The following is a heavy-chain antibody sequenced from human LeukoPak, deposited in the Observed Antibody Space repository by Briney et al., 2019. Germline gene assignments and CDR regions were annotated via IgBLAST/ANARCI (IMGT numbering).Heavy chain of an antibody. V-gene: IGHV5-51*03. D-gene: IGHD1-1*01. Sequence: GESLTISCKGSGYSFTSYWIGWVRQMPGKGLEWMGIIYPGDSDTRYSPSFQGQVTISADKSISTAYLQWSSLKASDTAMYYCARQRTPYYYYMDVWGKGTTVTVSS. CDR1: GYSFTSYW. CDR2: IYPGDSDT. CDR3: ARQRTPYYYYMDV. J-gene: IGHJ6*03.